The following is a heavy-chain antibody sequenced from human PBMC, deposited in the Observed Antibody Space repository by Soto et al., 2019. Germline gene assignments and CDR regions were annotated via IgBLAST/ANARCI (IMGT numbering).Heavy chain of an antibody. D-gene: IGHD1-26*01. CDR2: ISYDGSNK. J-gene: IGHJ6*02. CDR1: GFTFSSYG. V-gene: IGHV3-30*18. CDR3: AKTLHGNYIYYGMDV. Sequence: GGSLRLSCAASGFTFSSYGMHWVRQAPGKGLEWVAVISYDGSNKYYADSVKGRFTISRDNSKNTLYLQMNSLRAEDTAVYYCAKTLHGNYIYYGMDVWGQGTTVTVSS.